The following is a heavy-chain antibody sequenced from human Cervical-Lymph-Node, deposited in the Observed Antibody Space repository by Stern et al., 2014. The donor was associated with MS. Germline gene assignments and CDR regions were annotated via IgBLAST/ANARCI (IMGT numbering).Heavy chain of an antibody. CDR3: ARIKVSRIAAAGSDAFDI. CDR2: IFSNDEK. V-gene: IGHV2-26*01. J-gene: IGHJ3*02. D-gene: IGHD6-13*01. Sequence: QVTLKESGPVLVKPTETLTLTCTVSGFSLSNARMGVSWIRQPPGKALEWLAPIFSNDEKSYSTSLKTRLTISKDTSKSQVVLTMTNMDPVDTATYYCARIKVSRIAAAGSDAFDIWGQGTMVTVSS. CDR1: GFSLSNARMG.